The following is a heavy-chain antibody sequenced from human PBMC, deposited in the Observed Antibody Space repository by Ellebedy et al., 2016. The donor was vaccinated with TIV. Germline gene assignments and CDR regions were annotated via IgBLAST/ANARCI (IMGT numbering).Heavy chain of an antibody. D-gene: IGHD3-22*01. V-gene: IGHV1-18*04. CDR1: GHTFTNYA. CDR3: ARYYYDSSGYYRYNDY. J-gene: IGHJ4*02. CDR2: IRLYNGDT. Sequence: AASVKVSCKASGHTFTNYAISWVRQAPGQGLEWMGWIRLYNGDTSYAQKFQGRVTMTTDTSTNTAYMELRSLRSDDTAVYYCARYYYDSSGYYRYNDYWGQGTLVTVSS.